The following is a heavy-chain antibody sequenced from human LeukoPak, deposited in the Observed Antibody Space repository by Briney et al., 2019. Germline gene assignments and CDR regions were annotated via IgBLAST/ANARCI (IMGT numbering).Heavy chain of an antibody. D-gene: IGHD3-22*01. J-gene: IGHJ4*02. CDR1: GFSFSTYA. Sequence: GGSLRLSCAASGFSFSTYAMAWVRQAPGKGLELVAGISGGGDTAYYADSVKGRFTISRDNSKSTLSLQLSTLRAEDTAIYYCAKDLTYDYDSTGYYFDYWGQGTLVTVSS. CDR2: ISGGGDTA. V-gene: IGHV3-23*01. CDR3: AKDLTYDYDSTGYYFDY.